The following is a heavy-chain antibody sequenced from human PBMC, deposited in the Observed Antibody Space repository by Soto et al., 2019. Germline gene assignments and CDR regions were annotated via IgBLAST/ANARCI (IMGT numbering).Heavy chain of an antibody. V-gene: IGHV1-3*01. CDR2: INAGNGNT. D-gene: IGHD3-9*01. CDR1: GYTFTSYA. CDR3: ARDRGRYFDWLLSGYGMDV. J-gene: IGHJ6*02. Sequence: GASVKVSCKASGYTFTSYAMHWVRQAPGQRLEWMGWINAGNGNTKYSQKFQGRVTITRDTSASTAYMELSSLRSEDTAVYYCARDRGRYFDWLLSGYGMDVWGQGTTVTVSS.